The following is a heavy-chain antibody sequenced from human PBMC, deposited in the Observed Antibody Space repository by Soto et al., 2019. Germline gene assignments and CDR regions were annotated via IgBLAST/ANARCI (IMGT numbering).Heavy chain of an antibody. Sequence: QPGGSLRLSCAASGFTFSSYWMSWVRQAPGKGLEWVANIKQDGSEKYYVDSVKGRFTISRDNAKNSLYLQMNSLRAEDTAVYYCARLLSGYSYGMDVWGQGTTVTVSS. CDR3: ARLLSGYSYGMDV. D-gene: IGHD3-3*01. J-gene: IGHJ6*02. V-gene: IGHV3-7*03. CDR1: GFTFSSYW. CDR2: IKQDGSEK.